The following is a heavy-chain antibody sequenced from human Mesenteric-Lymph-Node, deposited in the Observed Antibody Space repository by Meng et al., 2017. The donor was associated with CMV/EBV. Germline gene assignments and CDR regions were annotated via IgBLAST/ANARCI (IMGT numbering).Heavy chain of an antibody. CDR2: INTGNGNT. D-gene: IGHD3-10*01. Sequence: KAYEYDYTNYALHWVRQVPGQRLEWMGWINTGNGNTKYSQKFQGRVTITRDTSATTAYMDLSSLRSEDTAVYYCARDPRVRGVEFDYWGQGTLVTVSS. CDR3: ARDPRVRGVEFDY. J-gene: IGHJ4*02. V-gene: IGHV1-3*04. CDR1: EYDYTNYA.